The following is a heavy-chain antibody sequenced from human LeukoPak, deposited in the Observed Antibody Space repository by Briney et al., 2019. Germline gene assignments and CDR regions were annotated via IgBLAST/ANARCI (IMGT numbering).Heavy chain of an antibody. CDR1: GGTFSSYA. CDR2: IIPIFGTA. D-gene: IGHD1-26*01. J-gene: IGHJ3*02. CDR3: ASPGEWELPDAFDI. V-gene: IGHV1-69*05. Sequence: SVKVSCKASGGTFSSYAISWVRQAPGQGLEWMGRIIPIFGTANYAQKFQGRVTITTDESTSTAYMELSSLRSEDTAVYYCASPGEWELPDAFDIWGLGTMVTVSS.